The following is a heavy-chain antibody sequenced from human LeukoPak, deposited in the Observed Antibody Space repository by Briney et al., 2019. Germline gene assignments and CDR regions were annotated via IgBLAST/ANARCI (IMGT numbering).Heavy chain of an antibody. D-gene: IGHD2-15*01. CDR2: IYYSGST. CDR3: ARYIVVVVAATPQPTFMDV. CDR1: GGSISSSSYY. V-gene: IGHV4-39*01. J-gene: IGHJ6*03. Sequence: IPSETLSLTCTVSGGSISSSSYYWGWIRQPPGKGLEWIGSIYYSGSTYYNPSLKSRVTISVDTSKNQFSLKLSSVTAADTAVYYCARYIVVVVAATPQPTFMDVWGKGTTVTVSS.